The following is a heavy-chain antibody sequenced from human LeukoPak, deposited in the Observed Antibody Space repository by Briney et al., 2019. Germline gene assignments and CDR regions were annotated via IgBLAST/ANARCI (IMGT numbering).Heavy chain of an antibody. V-gene: IGHV3-49*03. D-gene: IGHD4-17*01. CDR3: TRDPPQNYGDSPSEGEAFDI. CDR1: GFTFGDYA. Sequence: PGGSLRLSCTASGFTFGDYAMSWFRQAPGKGLEWVGFIRSKAYGGTTEYAASVKGRFTISRDNSKSIAYLQMNSLKTEDTAVYYCTRDPPQNYGDSPSEGEAFDIWGQGTMVTVSS. J-gene: IGHJ3*02. CDR2: IRSKAYGGTT.